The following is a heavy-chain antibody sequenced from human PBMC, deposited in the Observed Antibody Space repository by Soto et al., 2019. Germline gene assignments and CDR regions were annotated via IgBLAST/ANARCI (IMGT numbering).Heavy chain of an antibody. Sequence: LRLSCVASGFSFSNYNMNWVRQAPGKGLEWVSYITDSSDTVHYADSVRGRFTISRDNAESSLYLQMNSLRDEDTAVYFCARDFGHGYYLDYWGRGTLVTVSS. V-gene: IGHV3-48*02. CDR2: ITDSSDTV. CDR3: ARDFGHGYYLDY. J-gene: IGHJ4*02. D-gene: IGHD3-3*01. CDR1: GFSFSNYN.